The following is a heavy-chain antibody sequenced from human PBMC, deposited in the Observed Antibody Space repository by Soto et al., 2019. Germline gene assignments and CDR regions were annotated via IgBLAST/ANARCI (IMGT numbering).Heavy chain of an antibody. J-gene: IGHJ4*02. CDR3: ARDGPPTEY. CDR1: GYTFSSYH. Sequence: QVQLVQSGAEVKKPGASLKVSCKASGYTFSSYHISWVLQAPGRGLEWMGWISANNGKTNYAQKPQGRVSMTTDTSTSTASTELRSLRSVNTAMYCCARDGPPTEYWGQGTLVTVSS. V-gene: IGHV1-18*01. CDR2: ISANNGKT.